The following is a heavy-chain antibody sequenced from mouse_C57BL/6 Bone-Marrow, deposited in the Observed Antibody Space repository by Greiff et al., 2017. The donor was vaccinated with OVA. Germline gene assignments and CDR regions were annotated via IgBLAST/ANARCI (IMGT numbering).Heavy chain of an antibody. CDR1: GYTFTDYY. D-gene: IGHD1-1*01. CDR3: ARGKRWKYFDY. Sequence: QVQLQQSGAELVRPGASVKLSCKASGYTFTDYYINWVKQRPGQGLEWIARIYPGSGNTYYNEKFKGKATLTAEKSSSTAYMQLCSLTSEDSAVYFCARGKRWKYFDYWGQGTTLTVSS. J-gene: IGHJ2*01. CDR2: IYPGSGNT. V-gene: IGHV1-76*01.